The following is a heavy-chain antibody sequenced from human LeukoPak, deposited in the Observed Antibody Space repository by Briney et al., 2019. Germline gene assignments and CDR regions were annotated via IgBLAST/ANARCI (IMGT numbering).Heavy chain of an antibody. CDR3: ASGLIVATMQYYYYGVDV. V-gene: IGHV1-8*01. CDR2: MNPNSGNT. J-gene: IGHJ6*02. Sequence: ASVKVSCKASGYTFTSYDINWVRQATGQGLEWMGWMNPNSGNTGYAQKFQGRVTMTRNTSISTAYMELSSLRSEDTAVYYCASGLIVATMQYYYYGVDVWGQGTTVTVSS. CDR1: GYTFTSYD. D-gene: IGHD5-12*01.